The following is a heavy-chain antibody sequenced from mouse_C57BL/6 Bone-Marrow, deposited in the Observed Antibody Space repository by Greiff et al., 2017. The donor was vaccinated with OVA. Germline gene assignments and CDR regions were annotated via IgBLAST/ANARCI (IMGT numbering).Heavy chain of an antibody. CDR1: GYSITSGYY. CDR2: ISYDGSN. J-gene: IGHJ2*01. CDR3: ARDLGGYYFDY. Sequence: EVQRVESGPGLVKPSQSLSLTCSVTGYSITSGYYWNWIRQFPGNKLEWMGYISYDGSNNYNPSLKNRISITRDTSKNQVFLKLNSVTTEDTATYYCARDLGGYYFDYWGQGTTLTVSS. V-gene: IGHV3-6*01. D-gene: IGHD3-1*01.